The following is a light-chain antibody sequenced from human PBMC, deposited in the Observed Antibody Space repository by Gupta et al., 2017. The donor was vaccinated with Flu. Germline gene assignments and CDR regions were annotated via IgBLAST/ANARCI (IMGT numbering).Light chain of an antibody. J-gene: IGKJ2*01. CDR1: QSISSY. CDR3: QQSYSTPPMYT. CDR2: AAS. Sequence: DIQVTKSPYYLSASVGDSGTITCRASQSISSYLNWYQQKPGKAPKLLIYAASSLQSGVPSRFSGSGSGTDFTLTISSLQPEDFATYYCQQSYSTPPMYTFGQGTKLEIK. V-gene: IGKV1-39*01.